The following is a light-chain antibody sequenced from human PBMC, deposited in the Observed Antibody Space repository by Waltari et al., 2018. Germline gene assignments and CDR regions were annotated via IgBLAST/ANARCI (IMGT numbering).Light chain of an antibody. CDR3: LLYYSGAWV. CDR1: TGAVTSVHY. Sequence: QAVVTQEPSLTVSPGGPVTRTCRSSTGAVTSVHYSYWFQQNPGQAPRTLIYDTSNKNSWTPARFSGSLLGGKGALTLSGAQPEDEAEYYCLLYYSGAWVFGGGTKLTVL. J-gene: IGLJ3*02. V-gene: IGLV7-46*01. CDR2: DTS.